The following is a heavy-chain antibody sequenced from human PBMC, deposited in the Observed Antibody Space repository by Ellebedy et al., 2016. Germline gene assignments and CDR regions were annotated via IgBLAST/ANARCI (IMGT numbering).Heavy chain of an antibody. V-gene: IGHV3-7*01. CDR2: IKQDGSEK. D-gene: IGHD2-2*01. CDR1: GFTFSSHW. J-gene: IGHJ4*02. Sequence: GGSLRLSCAVSGFTFSSHWMSWVRQAPGKGLEWVANIKQDGSEKYYVDSVKGRFIISRDNSRNTLYLQMNSLRTEDTAVYYCARDKMEGKYVSDYWGQGTLVTVSS. CDR3: ARDKMEGKYVSDY.